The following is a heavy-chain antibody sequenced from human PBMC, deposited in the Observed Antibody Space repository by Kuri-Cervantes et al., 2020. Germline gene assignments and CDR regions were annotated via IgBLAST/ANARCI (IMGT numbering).Heavy chain of an antibody. CDR2: INPSGGST. V-gene: IGHV1-46*01. D-gene: IGHD3-9*01. Sequence: ASVKVSCKASGYTFTSYYMHWVRQAPGQGLEWMGIINPSGGSTSYAQKFQGRVTMTRDTSTSTVYMELSSLRSENTAVYYCARSKSNYDILTGYYVDYGMDVWGQGTTVTVSS. CDR3: ARSKSNYDILTGYYVDYGMDV. J-gene: IGHJ6*02. CDR1: GYTFTSYY.